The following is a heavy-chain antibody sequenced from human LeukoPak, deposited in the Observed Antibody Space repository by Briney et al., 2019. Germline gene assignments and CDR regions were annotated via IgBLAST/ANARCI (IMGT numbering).Heavy chain of an antibody. CDR1: GGTFSSYA. J-gene: IGHJ4*02. CDR3: ARASDYDFWSGYFDY. Sequence: SVKVSCKASGGTFSSYAISWVRQAPGQGLEWMGGIIPIFGTANYAQKFRGRVTITADESTSTAYMELSSLRSEDTAVYYCARASDYDFWSGYFDYWGQGTLVTVSS. CDR2: IIPIFGTA. V-gene: IGHV1-69*13. D-gene: IGHD3-3*01.